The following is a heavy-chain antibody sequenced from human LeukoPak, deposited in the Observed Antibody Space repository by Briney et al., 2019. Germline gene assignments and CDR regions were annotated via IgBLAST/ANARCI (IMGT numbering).Heavy chain of an antibody. CDR2: ISYDGSNK. J-gene: IGHJ6*03. V-gene: IGHV3-30*04. D-gene: IGHD6-13*01. Sequence: GGSLRLSCAASGFTFSSYAMHWVHQAPGKGLEWVAVISYDGSNKYYADSVKGRFTISRDNSKNTLYLQMNSLRAEDTAVYYCARGYSSSWYSYYYYMDVWGKGTTVTVSS. CDR3: ARGYSSSWYSYYYYMDV. CDR1: GFTFSSYA.